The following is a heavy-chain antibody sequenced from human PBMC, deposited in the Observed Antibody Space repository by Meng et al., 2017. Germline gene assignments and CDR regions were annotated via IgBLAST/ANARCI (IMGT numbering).Heavy chain of an antibody. J-gene: IGHJ6*02. D-gene: IGHD2-2*02. V-gene: IGHV2-26*01. CDR1: GFSLSNARMG. CDR2: IFSNDEK. Sequence: SGPTLVKPTETLTLTCTVSGFSLSNARMGVSWIRQPPGKALEWLAHIFSNDEKSYSTSLKSRLTISKDTSKSQVVLTMTNMDPVDTATYYCARTTSTYCSSTSCYIPYYYYYYGMDAWGQGTTVTVSS. CDR3: ARTTSTYCSSTSCYIPYYYYYYGMDA.